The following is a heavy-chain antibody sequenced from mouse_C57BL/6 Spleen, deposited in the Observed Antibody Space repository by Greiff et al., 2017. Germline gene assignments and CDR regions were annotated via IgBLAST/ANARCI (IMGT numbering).Heavy chain of an antibody. V-gene: IGHV8-12*01. CDR2: IYCDDDK. CDR3: GRRDVDYAVGC. CDR1: GFSLSTSGMG. J-gene: IGHJ4*01. Sequence: QVQLKESGPGILQSSQTLSLTCSFSGFSLSTSGMGVSWIRQPSGKGLEWLAHIYCDDDKRYNPSLKSRLTISKDTSRNQVIHKITSVDTADTATYYGGRRDVDYAVGCWGKGTSVSV.